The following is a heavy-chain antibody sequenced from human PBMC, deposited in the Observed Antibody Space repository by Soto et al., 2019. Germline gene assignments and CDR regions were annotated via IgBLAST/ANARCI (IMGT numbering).Heavy chain of an antibody. CDR2: IVVGSGNT. Sequence: SVKVSCKASGFTFTSSAVQWVRQARGQRLEWIGWIVVGSGNTNYAQKFQERVTITRDMSTSTAYMELSSLRSEDTAVYYCAAGSSSSWYLGYFDYYYYGMDVWGQGTTVTVSS. CDR1: GFTFTSSA. V-gene: IGHV1-58*01. D-gene: IGHD6-13*01. J-gene: IGHJ6*02. CDR3: AAGSSSSWYLGYFDYYYYGMDV.